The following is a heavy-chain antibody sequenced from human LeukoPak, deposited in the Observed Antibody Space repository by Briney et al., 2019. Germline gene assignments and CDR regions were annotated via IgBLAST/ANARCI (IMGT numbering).Heavy chain of an antibody. CDR3: ARALVVPAAIRRDKYYYYGMDV. CDR1: GGSFSGYY. Sequence: SETLSLTCAVYGGSFSGYYWSWIRQPPGKGLEWIGEINHSGSTNYNPSLKSRVTISVDTSKNQFSLKLSSVTAADTAVYHCARALVVPAAIRRDKYYYYGMDVWGQGTTVTVSS. J-gene: IGHJ6*02. CDR2: INHSGST. V-gene: IGHV4-34*01. D-gene: IGHD2-2*01.